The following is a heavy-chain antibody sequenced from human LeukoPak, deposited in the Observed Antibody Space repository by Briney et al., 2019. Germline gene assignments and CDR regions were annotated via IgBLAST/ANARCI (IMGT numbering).Heavy chain of an antibody. CDR3: ARCGLPYTRWGGGIDY. V-gene: IGHV4-59*08. Sequence: PSETLSLTCTVSGGSISSYYWSWIRQPPGKGLEWIGYIYYSGSTNYNPSLKSRVTISVDTSKNQFSLKLSSVTAADTAVYYCARCGLPYTRWGGGIDYWGQGTLVTVSS. J-gene: IGHJ4*02. D-gene: IGHD2-2*02. CDR2: IYYSGST. CDR1: GGSISSYY.